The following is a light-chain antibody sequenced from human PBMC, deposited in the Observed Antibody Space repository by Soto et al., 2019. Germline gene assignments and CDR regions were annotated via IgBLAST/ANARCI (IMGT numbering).Light chain of an antibody. CDR2: DAS. J-gene: IGKJ1*01. Sequence: DIQMTQSPSTLSASVGDRVTITCRASQSISSWLAWYQQKPGKAPKLLIYDASSLESGVPSRFSGSGSGTEFTRTISSLQPDDFATYYCQQYNSYSRTFCQGTKVEIK. V-gene: IGKV1-5*01. CDR3: QQYNSYSRT. CDR1: QSISSW.